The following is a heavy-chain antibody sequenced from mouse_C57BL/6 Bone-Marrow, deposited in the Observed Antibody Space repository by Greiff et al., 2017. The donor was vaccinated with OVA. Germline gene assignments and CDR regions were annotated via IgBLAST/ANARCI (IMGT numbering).Heavy chain of an antibody. CDR2: ISNLAYSI. CDR3: GRQGVTRGGWFSY. CDR1: GLTFSDYG. Sequence: EVNLVESGGGLVQPGGSLKLSCAASGLTFSDYGMAWVRQAPRKGPEWVAFISNLAYSIYYAATVTGRFNISRENAKNTPYLEMSRLRSEDTAMYYWGRQGVTRGGWFSYWGQGTLVTVSA. J-gene: IGHJ3*01. D-gene: IGHD2-2*01. V-gene: IGHV5-15*01.